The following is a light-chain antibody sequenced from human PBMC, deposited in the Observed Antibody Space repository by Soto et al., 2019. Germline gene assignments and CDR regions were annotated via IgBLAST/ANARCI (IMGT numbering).Light chain of an antibody. J-gene: IGKJ4*01. CDR3: QYNGGSPT. CDR2: GAS. CDR1: QSISSDD. Sequence: EIVLTQSPGTLSLSPGERATLSCRASQSISSDDLAWYQQKPGHAPRLLIHGASTGATGTPDRFSGSGSGTDFTLTIVRLEPEDFAVYYCQYNGGSPTFGGGTRVEIK. V-gene: IGKV3-20*01.